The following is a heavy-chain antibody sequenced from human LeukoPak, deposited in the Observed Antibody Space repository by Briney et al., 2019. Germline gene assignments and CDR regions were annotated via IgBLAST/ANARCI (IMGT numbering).Heavy chain of an antibody. CDR3: ARAGSSGYLLDY. V-gene: IGHV4-59*01. Sequence: PSETLSLTCTVSGGSISSYYWSWIRQPPGKGLEWIGYIYYSGSTNYNPSLKSRVTTSVDTSKNQFSLKLSSVTAADTAVYYCARAGSSGYLLDYWGQGTLVTVSS. J-gene: IGHJ4*02. CDR2: IYYSGST. CDR1: GGSISSYY. D-gene: IGHD3-22*01.